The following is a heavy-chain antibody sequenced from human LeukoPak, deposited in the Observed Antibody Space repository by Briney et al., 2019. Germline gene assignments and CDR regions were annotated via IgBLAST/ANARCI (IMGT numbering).Heavy chain of an antibody. D-gene: IGHD2-15*01. CDR3: VRGYSFGPYGMDV. V-gene: IGHV3-64D*09. CDR1: GFPFSSYA. Sequence: GGSLRLSCSASGFPFSSYAMHWVREAPGKGLEYVSAISDSGGSTYYADSVKGRYTISRDNSKNTLYLQMSSLRAEDTAVYFCVRGYSFGPYGMDVWGQGTTVTVSS. CDR2: ISDSGGST. J-gene: IGHJ6*02.